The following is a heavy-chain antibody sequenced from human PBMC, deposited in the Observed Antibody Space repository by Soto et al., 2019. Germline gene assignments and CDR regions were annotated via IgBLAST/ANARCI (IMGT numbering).Heavy chain of an antibody. CDR2: SYPGESDT. CDR3: ARLLERFESFDI. CDR1: GYSFTSYW. D-gene: IGHD1-1*01. Sequence: GESRKISCKGSGYSFTSYWIGWVRQMPGKGLEGMVLSYPGESDTRYSPSFQGQVTISADKSIITAYLQWSSLKASDTAMYYCARLLERFESFDIWGQGTMVTFSS. J-gene: IGHJ3*02. V-gene: IGHV5-51*01.